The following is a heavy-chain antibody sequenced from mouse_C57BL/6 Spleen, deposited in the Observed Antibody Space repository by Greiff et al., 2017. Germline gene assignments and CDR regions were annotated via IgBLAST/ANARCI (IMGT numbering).Heavy chain of an antibody. V-gene: IGHV5-4*01. J-gene: IGHJ1*03. CDR1: GFTFSSYA. CDR2: ISDGGSYT. D-gene: IGHD1-1*01. Sequence: EVQGVESGGGLVKPGGSLKLSCAASGFTFSSYAMSWVRQTPEKRLEWVATISDGGSYTYYPDNVKGRFTISRDNAKNNLYLQMSHLKSEDTAMYYCAREGGSSSYWYFDVWGTGTTVTVSS. CDR3: AREGGSSSYWYFDV.